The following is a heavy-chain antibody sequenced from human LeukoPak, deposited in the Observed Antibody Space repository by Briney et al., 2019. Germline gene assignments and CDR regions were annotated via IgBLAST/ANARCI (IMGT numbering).Heavy chain of an antibody. J-gene: IGHJ4*02. D-gene: IGHD3-16*01. CDR1: EYTFTDYF. CDR3: ARGGGGLAY. V-gene: IGHV1-2*02. Sequence: ASVKVFCKASEYTFTDYFIQWVRQAPGRGREWMGWIIPNSCGTIYAQKFQGRVTMTRDTSISTAYMELNTLTSDDTAVYYCARGGGGLAYWGQGTLVTVSS. CDR2: IIPNSCGT.